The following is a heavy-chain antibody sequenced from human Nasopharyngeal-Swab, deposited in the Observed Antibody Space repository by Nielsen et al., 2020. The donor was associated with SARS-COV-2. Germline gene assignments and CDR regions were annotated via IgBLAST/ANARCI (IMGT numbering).Heavy chain of an antibody. CDR3: ARRNRLASPGAHFDL. V-gene: IGHV4-34*01. Sequence: SETLSLTCAVYSGSFSGHYWTWIRQPPGKGVEWIGEFNHSGGTNYKSSLKSRVTLSVDASKSKFSLKLTSVTAADTAVYYCARRNRLASPGAHFDLWGRGTLVTVSS. J-gene: IGHJ2*01. CDR2: FNHSGGT. CDR1: SGSFSGHY. D-gene: IGHD1-26*01.